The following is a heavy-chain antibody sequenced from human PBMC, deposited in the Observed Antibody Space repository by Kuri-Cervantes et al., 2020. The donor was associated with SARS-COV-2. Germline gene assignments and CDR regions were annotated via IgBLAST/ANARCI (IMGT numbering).Heavy chain of an antibody. Sequence: GGSLRLSCAASGFTFSSYAMSWVRQAPGKGLEWVSAISGSGGSTYYADSVKGRFTISRDNSQNTVYLQMNTLRAEDTAMYYCARGGRIFGVVIVPYYYGMDVWGQGTTVTVSS. J-gene: IGHJ6*02. CDR2: ISGSGGST. CDR3: ARGGRIFGVVIVPYYYGMDV. V-gene: IGHV3-23*01. CDR1: GFTFSSYA. D-gene: IGHD3-3*02.